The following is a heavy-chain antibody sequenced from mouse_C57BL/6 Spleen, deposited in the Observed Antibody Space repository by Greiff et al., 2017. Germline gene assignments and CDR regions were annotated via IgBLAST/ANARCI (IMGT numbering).Heavy chain of an antibody. CDR3: ARGRSYFDY. V-gene: IGHV5-17*01. J-gene: IGHJ2*01. CDR2: ISSGSSTI. Sequence: EVQLQESGGGLVKPGGSLKLSCAASGFTFSDYGMHWVRQAPEKGLEWVAYISSGSSTIYYAETVKGRFPITRDKAKNTLFLQMISLRSDDTAMYYCARGRSYFDYGGQGTTLTVSS. CDR1: GFTFSDYG.